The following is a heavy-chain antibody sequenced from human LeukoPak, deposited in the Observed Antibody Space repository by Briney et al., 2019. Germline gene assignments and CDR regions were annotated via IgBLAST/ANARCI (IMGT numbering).Heavy chain of an antibody. CDR3: AKRTTGGLDY. Sequence: PGGSLRLSCAASGFTFSSYAMSWVRQAPGKGLEWVSAISGSGGSTYYADSVKGRFTISRDNSKNTLYLQMNSLKTEDTAVYYCAKRTTGGLDYWGQGTLVTVSS. J-gene: IGHJ4*02. CDR2: ISGSGGST. CDR1: GFTFSSYA. D-gene: IGHD1-14*01. V-gene: IGHV3-23*01.